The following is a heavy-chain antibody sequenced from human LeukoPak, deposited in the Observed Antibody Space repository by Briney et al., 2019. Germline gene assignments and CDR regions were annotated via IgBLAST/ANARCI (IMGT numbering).Heavy chain of an antibody. V-gene: IGHV3-30-3*01. CDR2: ISYDGSNK. D-gene: IGHD2-21*02. CDR3: ARDPAYCGGDCYQDY. J-gene: IGHJ4*02. CDR1: GFTFSSYA. Sequence: GGSLRLSCAASGFTFSSYAMHWVRQAPGKGLEWVAVISYDGSNKYYADSVKGRFTISRDNAKNSLYLQMNSLRAEDTAVYYCARDPAYCGGDCYQDYWGQGTLVTVSS.